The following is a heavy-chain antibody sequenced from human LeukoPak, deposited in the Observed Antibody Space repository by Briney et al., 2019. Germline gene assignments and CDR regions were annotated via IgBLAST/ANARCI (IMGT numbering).Heavy chain of an antibody. CDR3: ATYRGLDF. D-gene: IGHD2-21*01. V-gene: IGHV3-7*01. CDR1: GFTLSSYW. CDR2: IKEDGSEK. Sequence: PGGSLRLSCAASGFTLSSYWMSWVRQAPGKGLEWVANIKEDGSEKNFVDSVKGRFTISRDNAKNSLYLQMDSLRADDTAVYYFATYRGLDFGGQGTLVTVSS. J-gene: IGHJ4*02.